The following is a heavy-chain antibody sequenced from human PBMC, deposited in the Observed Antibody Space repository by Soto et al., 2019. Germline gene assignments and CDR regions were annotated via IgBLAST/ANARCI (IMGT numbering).Heavy chain of an antibody. V-gene: IGHV5-51*01. CDR3: AKVGCGGDCYYYYYYGMDV. Sequence: LGESLKISCNGSGYSFTSYGIGWVRQMHGNGLEWMGIIYPGDSDTRYSPSYQGQVTIPADKSISTAYLQWSSLKASDTAMYYCAKVGCGGDCYYYYYYGMDVWGQGTTVTVSS. CDR1: GYSFTSYG. CDR2: IYPGDSDT. J-gene: IGHJ6*02. D-gene: IGHD2-21*02.